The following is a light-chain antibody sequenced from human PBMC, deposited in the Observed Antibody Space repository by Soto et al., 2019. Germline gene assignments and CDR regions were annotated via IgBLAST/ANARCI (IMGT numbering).Light chain of an antibody. CDR3: CSYAGTYTWI. CDR1: SSNIGSNT. V-gene: IGLV1-44*01. J-gene: IGLJ3*02. Sequence: QSVLTQPPSTSGTPGQRVTISCSGSSSNIGSNTVNWYQHLPGTAPKLLIYSNDHRPSGVPDQFSGSKSGTSASLAISGLQSEDEADYYCCSYAGTYTWIFGGGTKLTVL. CDR2: SND.